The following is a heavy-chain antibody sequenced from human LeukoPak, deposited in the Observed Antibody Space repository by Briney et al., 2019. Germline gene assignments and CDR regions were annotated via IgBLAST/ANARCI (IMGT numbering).Heavy chain of an antibody. D-gene: IGHD2-2*01. V-gene: IGHV4-34*01. CDR1: GGSFSGYY. CDR2: INHSGST. Sequence: SETLSLTCAVYGGSFSGYYRSWIRQPPGKGLEWIGEINHSGSTNYNPSLKSRVTISVDTSKNQFSLKLSSVTAADTAVYYCARGGFGVVVPAAMVGMDVWGQGTTVTVSS. CDR3: ARGGFGVVVPAAMVGMDV. J-gene: IGHJ6*02.